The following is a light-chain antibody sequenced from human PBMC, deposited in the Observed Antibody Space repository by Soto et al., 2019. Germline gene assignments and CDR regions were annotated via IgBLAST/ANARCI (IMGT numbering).Light chain of an antibody. CDR2: GAS. Sequence: EIVMTQSPATLSVSPGERATLSCRVSQSVSSNLAWYQQKPGQPPRLLIYGASTRATGIPVRFTGSGSGTEFTLTISSLQSEDFAVYYCQHYSNWPPWTFGQGTKVEIK. V-gene: IGKV3-15*01. CDR1: QSVSSN. CDR3: QHYSNWPPWT. J-gene: IGKJ1*01.